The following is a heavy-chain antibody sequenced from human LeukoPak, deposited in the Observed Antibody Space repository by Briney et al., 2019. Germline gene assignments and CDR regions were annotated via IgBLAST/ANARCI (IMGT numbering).Heavy chain of an antibody. Sequence: SVKVSCKASGGTFSSYAIGWVRQAPGQGLEWMGYIIPIFGTTNYAQKFQGRVTITADESTSTAYMELSSLTSEDTAAYYCARGPRRAYYDLLSGYYLDLWGQGTLVTVSS. CDR1: GGTFSSYA. D-gene: IGHD3-3*01. CDR3: ARGPRRAYYDLLSGYYLDL. CDR2: IIPIFGTT. J-gene: IGHJ4*02. V-gene: IGHV1-69*13.